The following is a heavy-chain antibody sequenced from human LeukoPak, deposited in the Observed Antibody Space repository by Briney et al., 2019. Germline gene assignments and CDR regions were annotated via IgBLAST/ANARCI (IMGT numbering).Heavy chain of an antibody. CDR3: ARDLRLPLFDY. Sequence: GGSLRLSCAASGFTFSSYSMNWVRQAPGKGLEWVSYISSSSSTIYYADSVKGRFPISRDNAKNSLYLQMNSLRAEDTAVYYCARDLRLPLFDYWGQGTLVTVSS. CDR2: ISSSSSTI. V-gene: IGHV3-48*01. D-gene: IGHD2-21*02. CDR1: GFTFSSYS. J-gene: IGHJ4*02.